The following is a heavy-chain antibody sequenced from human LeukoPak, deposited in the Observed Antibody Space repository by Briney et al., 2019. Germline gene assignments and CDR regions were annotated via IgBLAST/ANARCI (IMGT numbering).Heavy chain of an antibody. CDR1: GFTFSSYE. CDR2: ISSSGSTI. J-gene: IGHJ6*03. V-gene: IGHV3-48*03. D-gene: IGHD6-13*01. Sequence: GGSLRLSCAASGFTFSSYEMNWVRQAPGKGLESVTYISSSGSTIYYADSVKGRFTISRDNAKNSLYLQMNSLRAEDTAVYYCARAFGHSSSWYSRYYYYYMDVWGKGTTVTISS. CDR3: ARAFGHSSSWYSRYYYYYMDV.